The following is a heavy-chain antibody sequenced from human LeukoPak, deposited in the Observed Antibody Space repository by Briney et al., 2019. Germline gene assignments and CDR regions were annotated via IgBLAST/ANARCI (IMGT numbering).Heavy chain of an antibody. Sequence: PSETLSLTCTVSGGSISSYYWSWIRQPPGKGLEWIGYIYYSGSTNYNPSLKSRVTISVDTSKNQFSLKLSSVTAADTAVYYCARHTRGLDPFDYRGQGTLVTVSS. D-gene: IGHD1-1*01. CDR3: ARHTRGLDPFDY. J-gene: IGHJ4*02. CDR2: IYYSGST. V-gene: IGHV4-59*08. CDR1: GGSISSYY.